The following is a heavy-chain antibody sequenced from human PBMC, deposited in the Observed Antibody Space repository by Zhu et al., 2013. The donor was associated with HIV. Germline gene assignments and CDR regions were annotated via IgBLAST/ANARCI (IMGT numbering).Heavy chain of an antibody. D-gene: IGHD3-16*01. CDR3: ARRTTLGNWFDP. V-gene: IGHV4-59*01. CDR2: IYYSGST. Sequence: QVQLQESGPGLVKPSETLSLTCTVSGGSISTYYWSWIRQPPGKGLECIGYIYYSGSTNYNPSLKSRVTISVDTSKNQFSLKLSPVTAADTAVYYCARRTTLGNWFDPWGQGTLVTVSS. CDR1: GGSISTYY. J-gene: IGHJ5*02.